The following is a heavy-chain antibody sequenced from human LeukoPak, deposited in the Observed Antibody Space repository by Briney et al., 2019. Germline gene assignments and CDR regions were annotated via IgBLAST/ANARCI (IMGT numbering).Heavy chain of an antibody. CDR1: GFTFDDYG. Sequence: PGGSLRLSCTASGFTFDDYGMSWVRQAPGEGLEWVSGINWNGGSTGYADSVKGRFTISRDNAKNYLYLQMNSLRAEDTALYYCARDGRDGYSPFDYWGQGTLVTVSS. CDR3: ARDGRDGYSPFDY. CDR2: INWNGGST. V-gene: IGHV3-20*04. D-gene: IGHD5-24*01. J-gene: IGHJ4*02.